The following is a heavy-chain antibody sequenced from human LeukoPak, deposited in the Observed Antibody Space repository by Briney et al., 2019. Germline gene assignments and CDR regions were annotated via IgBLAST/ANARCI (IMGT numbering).Heavy chain of an antibody. D-gene: IGHD3-22*01. CDR3: ARSRDSSGYYLFDY. J-gene: IGHJ4*02. CDR2: IYYSGGT. CDR1: GGSISSGGYY. V-gene: IGHV4-31*03. Sequence: SETLSLTCTDSGGSISSGGYYWSWIRQHPGKGLEWIGYIYYSGGTYYNPSLKSRVTISVDTSKNQFSLKLSSVTAADTAVYYCARSRDSSGYYLFDYWGQGTLVTVSS.